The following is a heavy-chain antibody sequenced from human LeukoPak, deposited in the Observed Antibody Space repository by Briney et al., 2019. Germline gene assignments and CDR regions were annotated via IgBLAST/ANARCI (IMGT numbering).Heavy chain of an antibody. V-gene: IGHV1-2*02. Sequence: ASVKVSCKASGYTFTAYYINWVGQTPGQGPEWMGWINCNSGSINYAQKFQGRVTVTRDTSISTVYMELSSLRSDDTAVYYCVRVGYCTNGVCYSFDNWGQGTLVTVSS. D-gene: IGHD2-8*01. CDR2: INCNSGSI. CDR1: GYTFTAYY. CDR3: VRVGYCTNGVCYSFDN. J-gene: IGHJ4*02.